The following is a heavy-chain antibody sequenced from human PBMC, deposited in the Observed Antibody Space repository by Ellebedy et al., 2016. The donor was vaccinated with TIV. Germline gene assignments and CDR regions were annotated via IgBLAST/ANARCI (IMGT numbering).Heavy chain of an antibody. Sequence: SVKVSCXASGGTFSSYAISWVRQAPGQGLEWVGGIIPIFGTANYAQKFQGRVTITADESTSTAYMELSSLRSEDTAVYYCASARDDSSEYYFDYWGQGTLVTVSS. CDR3: ASARDDSSEYYFDY. CDR2: IIPIFGTA. J-gene: IGHJ4*02. D-gene: IGHD3-22*01. CDR1: GGTFSSYA. V-gene: IGHV1-69*13.